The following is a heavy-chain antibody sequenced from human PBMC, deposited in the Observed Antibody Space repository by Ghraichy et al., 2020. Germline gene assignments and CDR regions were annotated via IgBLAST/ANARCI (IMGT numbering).Heavy chain of an antibody. CDR3: ARDSGSYSSGWFDP. CDR2: ISSSSSYI. D-gene: IGHD1-26*01. V-gene: IGHV3-21*01. Sequence: GGSLRLSCAASGFTFSSYSMNWVRQAPGKGLEWVSSISSSSSYIYYADSVKGRFTISRDNAKNSLYLQMNSLRAEDTAVYYCARDSGSYSSGWFDPWGQGTLVTVSS. J-gene: IGHJ5*02. CDR1: GFTFSSYS.